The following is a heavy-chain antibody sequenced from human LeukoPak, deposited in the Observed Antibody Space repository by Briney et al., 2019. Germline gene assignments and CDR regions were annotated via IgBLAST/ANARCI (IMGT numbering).Heavy chain of an antibody. Sequence: ETLSLTCTVSGGSISSYYWSWVRQAPGKGLEWVGRIKSKTDGGTTDYVAPVKGRFTISRDDSKNTLYLQMNSLKTEDTAVYYCTTDEASYYYDSSGYYIGRRAQYYFDYWGQGTLVTVSS. CDR3: TTDEASYYYDSSGYYIGRRAQYYFDY. CDR1: GGSISSYY. D-gene: IGHD3-22*01. J-gene: IGHJ4*02. CDR2: IKSKTDGGTT. V-gene: IGHV3-15*01.